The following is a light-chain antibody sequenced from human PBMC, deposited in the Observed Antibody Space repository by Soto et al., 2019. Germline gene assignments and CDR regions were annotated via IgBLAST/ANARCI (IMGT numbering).Light chain of an antibody. J-gene: IGLJ1*01. CDR1: SSDVGSYNL. V-gene: IGLV2-23*01. Sequence: QSALTQPASVSGSPGQSITISCTGTSSDVGSYNLVSWYQQHPGKAPKLMIYEGSKRPSGVSNRFSGSKSGNTASLTISGLQAEDEADYYCSSDAGSSTSFFGTGTKVTVL. CDR2: EGS. CDR3: SSDAGSSTSF.